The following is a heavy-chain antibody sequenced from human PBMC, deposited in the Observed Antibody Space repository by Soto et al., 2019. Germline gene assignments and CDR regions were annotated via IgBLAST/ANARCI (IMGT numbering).Heavy chain of an antibody. CDR1: GGSISSGDYY. CDR3: ARWWSGSRQGFDP. D-gene: IGHD3-3*01. V-gene: IGHV4-31*03. J-gene: IGHJ5*02. Sequence: QVQLHELGTGLVKPSQTLSLTCTVSGGSISSGDYYWSWIRQHPGKGLEWIGYIYYSGSTYYNPSLKSRVTISVDTSKNQFSLKLSSVTAADTAVYYCARWWSGSRQGFDPWGQGTLVTVSS. CDR2: IYYSGST.